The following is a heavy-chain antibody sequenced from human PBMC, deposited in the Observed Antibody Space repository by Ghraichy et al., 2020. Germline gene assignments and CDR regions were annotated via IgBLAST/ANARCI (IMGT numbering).Heavy chain of an antibody. J-gene: IGHJ6*02. V-gene: IGHV3-13*01. CDR2: IGTAGDT. CDR3: ARFSWVQGMDV. Sequence: GGSLRLSCAASGFTFSSYDMHWVRQATGKGLEWVSAIGTAGDTYYPGSVKGRFTISRENAKNSLYLQMNSLRAGDTAVYYCARFSWVQGMDVWGQGTTVTVSS. D-gene: IGHD3-16*01. CDR1: GFTFSSYD.